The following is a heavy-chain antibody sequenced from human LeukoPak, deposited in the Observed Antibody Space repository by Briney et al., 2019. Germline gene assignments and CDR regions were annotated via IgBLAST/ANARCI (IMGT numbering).Heavy chain of an antibody. D-gene: IGHD4-17*01. CDR2: ISYNGGST. CDR3: PAGDHLIYGVEY. Sequence: GGSLRLSCAASGFTLSSYAMSWVRQAPGKGLEWVSAISYNGGSTYYADSVKGRFTISRDNSKNTLYLQMNSLRAEDTAVYYCPAGDHLIYGVEYRGQGTLVTVSS. J-gene: IGHJ4*02. CDR1: GFTLSSYA. V-gene: IGHV3-23*01.